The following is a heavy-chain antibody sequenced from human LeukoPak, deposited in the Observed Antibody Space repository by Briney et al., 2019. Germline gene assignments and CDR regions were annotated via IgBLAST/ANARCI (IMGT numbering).Heavy chain of an antibody. CDR3: AKDLLAFWENTMVRGVIITFSGLDP. J-gene: IGHJ5*02. CDR1: GFTFSSYG. D-gene: IGHD3-10*01. V-gene: IGHV3-30*18. CDR2: ISYDGSNK. Sequence: GRSLRLSCAASGFTFSSYGMHWVRQAPGKGLEWVAVISYDGSNKYYADSVKGRFTISRDNSKSTLYLQMNSLRAEDTAVYYCAKDLLAFWENTMVRGVIITFSGLDPWGQGTLVTVSS.